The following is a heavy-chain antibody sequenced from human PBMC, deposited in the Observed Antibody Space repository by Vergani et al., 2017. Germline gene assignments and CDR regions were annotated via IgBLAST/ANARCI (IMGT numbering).Heavy chain of an antibody. Sequence: QITLKESSPTLVKPTQTLTLTCTLSGFSLTTPGVGVAWIRQPPGKALEWLAIIYWNDDVRYRPSLNNRLTITKDTAKNQVVLTMTKMDPVDTGTYYCAREGEKAAGYFDLWSPGSLVTVSS. D-gene: IGHD6-13*01. CDR1: GFSLTTPGVG. V-gene: IGHV2-5*01. CDR3: AREGEKAAGYFDL. CDR2: IYWNDDV. J-gene: IGHJ4*02.